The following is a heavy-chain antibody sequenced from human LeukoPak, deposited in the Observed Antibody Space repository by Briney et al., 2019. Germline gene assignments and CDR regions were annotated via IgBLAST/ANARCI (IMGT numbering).Heavy chain of an antibody. J-gene: IGHJ4*02. V-gene: IGHV3-74*01. Sequence: PGGSLRLSCAASGFTFSSYCMHWVRQAPGKGLVWVSRINSDGSSTSYADSVKGQFTISRDNAKNTLYLQMNSLRAEDTAVYYCARDLITPTAMVTGGFDYWGQGTLVTVSS. D-gene: IGHD5-18*01. CDR2: INSDGSST. CDR1: GFTFSSYC. CDR3: ARDLITPTAMVTGGFDY.